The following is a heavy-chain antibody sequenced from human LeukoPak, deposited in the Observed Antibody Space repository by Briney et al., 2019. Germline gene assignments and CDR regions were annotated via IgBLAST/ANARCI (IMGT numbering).Heavy chain of an antibody. J-gene: IGHJ5*02. V-gene: IGHV3-15*01. CDR2: IKSKTDGGTT. D-gene: IGHD4-17*01. CDR3: TTVLHGDYVRWSSVP. CDR1: GFTFSNAW. Sequence: GGSLRLSCAASGFTFSNAWMSWVRQAPGKGLEWVGRIKSKTDGGTTDYAAPVKGRFTISRDDSKNTLYLQMNSLKTEDTAVYYCTTVLHGDYVRWSSVPWGQGTLVTVSS.